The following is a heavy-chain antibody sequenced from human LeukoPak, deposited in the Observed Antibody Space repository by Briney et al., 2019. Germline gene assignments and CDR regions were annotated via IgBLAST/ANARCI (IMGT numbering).Heavy chain of an antibody. Sequence: SETLSLTCTVSGGSISSSSSYWGWIRQPPGKGLEWIGSIYYSGSTYYNPSLKSRVTISVDTSKNQFSLKLSSVTAADTAVYYCARHHPLTGTTSRYYNWFDPWGQGTLVTVSS. CDR1: GGSISSSSSY. CDR2: IYYSGST. D-gene: IGHD1-20*01. CDR3: ARHHPLTGTTSRYYNWFDP. V-gene: IGHV4-39*01. J-gene: IGHJ5*02.